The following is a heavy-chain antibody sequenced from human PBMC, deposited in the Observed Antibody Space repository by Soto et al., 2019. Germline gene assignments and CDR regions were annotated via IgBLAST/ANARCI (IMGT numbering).Heavy chain of an antibody. D-gene: IGHD5-18*01. J-gene: IGHJ5*02. Sequence: EVQLLESGGGLVQPGGSLRLSCAASGFTFSSYAMSWVRQAPGKGLEWVSAISGSGGSTYYADSVKGRFTISRDNSKNTMYLQMNSLRAEDTAVYYCAKKGAEREYPRTLQLWFGCWFDPWGQGTLVTVSS. CDR1: GFTFSSYA. V-gene: IGHV3-23*01. CDR3: AKKGAEREYPRTLQLWFGCWFDP. CDR2: ISGSGGST.